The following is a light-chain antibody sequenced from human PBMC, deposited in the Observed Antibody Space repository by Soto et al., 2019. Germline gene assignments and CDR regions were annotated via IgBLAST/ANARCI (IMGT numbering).Light chain of an antibody. V-gene: IGKV4-1*01. Sequence: DIVMTQSPDSLAVSLGERATINCKSSQSVLYTSDNKNYLAWYQQKPGQPPKLLIYWASTRESGVPDRFSGSGSVTDFTLTISSLRAEDVSVYYCQQYYGSPLTFGGGTKVEIK. CDR1: QSVLYTSDNKNY. CDR2: WAS. CDR3: QQYYGSPLT. J-gene: IGKJ4*01.